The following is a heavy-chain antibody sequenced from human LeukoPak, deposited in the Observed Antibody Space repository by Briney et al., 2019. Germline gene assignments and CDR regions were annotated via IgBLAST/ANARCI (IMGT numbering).Heavy chain of an antibody. CDR2: MNPNSGNT. V-gene: IGHV1-8*01. J-gene: IGHJ5*02. CDR1: GYTFTGYD. CDR3: ARLPHDP. Sequence: GASVKVSCKASGYTFTGYDVNWVRQASGQGLEWMGWMNPNSGNTGYAQKFQGRVTMTRNTSISTAYMELSSLRYEDTAVYYCARLPHDPWGQGTLVTVSS.